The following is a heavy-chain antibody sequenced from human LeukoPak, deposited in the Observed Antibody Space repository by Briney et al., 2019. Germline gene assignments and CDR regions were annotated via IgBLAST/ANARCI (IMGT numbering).Heavy chain of an antibody. V-gene: IGHV3-23*01. CDR2: ISGSGGRT. D-gene: IGHD2/OR15-2a*01. Sequence: GGPLRLSCAASGFTFRSYVMSWVRQAPGKGLEWVSGISGSGGRTFYADSVKGRFIISRDNSKNTLDLQMNSLRAEDTAVYYCAKVTFEGVDPWGQGTLVTVSS. J-gene: IGHJ5*02. CDR1: GFTFRSYV. CDR3: AKVTFEGVDP.